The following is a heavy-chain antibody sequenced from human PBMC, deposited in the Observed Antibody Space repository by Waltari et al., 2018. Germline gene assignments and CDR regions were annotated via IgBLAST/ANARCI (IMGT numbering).Heavy chain of an antibody. D-gene: IGHD6-13*01. J-gene: IGHJ4*02. Sequence: QVQLQESGPGLVKPSETLSLTCTVSGYSISSGYYWGWIRQPPGKGLEWIGSIYHSGSTYSNPSLKSRVTISVDTSKNQFSLKLSSVTAADTAVYYCARDRGSSWYGDLDYWGQGTLVTVSS. CDR1: GYSISSGYY. CDR3: ARDRGSSWYGDLDY. CDR2: IYHSGST. V-gene: IGHV4-38-2*02.